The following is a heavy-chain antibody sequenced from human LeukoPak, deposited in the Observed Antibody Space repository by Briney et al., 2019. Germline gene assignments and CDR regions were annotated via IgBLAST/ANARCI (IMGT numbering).Heavy chain of an antibody. CDR1: GFTFSSYE. CDR2: INSSGSTI. V-gene: IGHV3-48*03. Sequence: GRSLRLSCAASGFTFSSYEMNWVRQAPGKGLEWVSCINSSGSTIYYADSVKGRFTISRDNAKNSLYLQMNSLRAEDTAVYYCAELGITMIGGVWGKGTTVTISS. D-gene: IGHD3-10*02. J-gene: IGHJ6*04. CDR3: AELGITMIGGV.